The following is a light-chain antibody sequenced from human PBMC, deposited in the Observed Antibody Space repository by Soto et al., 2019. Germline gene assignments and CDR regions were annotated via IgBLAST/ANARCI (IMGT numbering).Light chain of an antibody. Sequence: DIQMTQSPSSLSASVGARVTITCRASQTIGANLNWYRQTPGKAPTLLIYDASTLQSGVPSRFSGLGSGTDFALTITSLQPDDSATYYCQQSYTTVYSFGQGTKVDIK. CDR1: QTIGAN. J-gene: IGKJ2*01. CDR3: QQSYTTVYS. V-gene: IGKV1-39*01. CDR2: DAS.